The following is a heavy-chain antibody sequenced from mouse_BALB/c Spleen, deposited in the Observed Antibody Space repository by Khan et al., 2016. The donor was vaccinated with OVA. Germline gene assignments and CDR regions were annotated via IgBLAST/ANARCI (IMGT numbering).Heavy chain of an antibody. V-gene: IGHV1-4*01. Sequence: QVQLQQSGAELARPGASVKMSCKASGYTFTSYTMHWVKQRPGQGLEWIGYINPSNGYTNYNQKFKDKATLTADKSSSTAYMQLSSLTSEDSAVYYCVRSRAYYRYDGYFDDRGAGSTVTVSS. CDR1: GYTFTSYT. J-gene: IGHJ1*01. D-gene: IGHD2-14*01. CDR2: INPSNGYT. CDR3: VRSRAYYRYDGYFDD.